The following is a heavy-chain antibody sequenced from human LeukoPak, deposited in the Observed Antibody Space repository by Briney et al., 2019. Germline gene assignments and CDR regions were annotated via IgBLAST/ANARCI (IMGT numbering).Heavy chain of an antibody. CDR1: GYTLTDYD. J-gene: IGHJ4*02. Sequence: ASVKVSCKASGYTLTDYDINRGRQGPGQRLERIGWMNPNSGNTGYAQKFQGRVTITRYTSISTAYMELSSLRSEDTAVYYCARNVAGTGDFDYWGQGTLVTVSS. CDR3: ARNVAGTGDFDY. CDR2: MNPNSGNT. D-gene: IGHD6-19*01. V-gene: IGHV1-8*03.